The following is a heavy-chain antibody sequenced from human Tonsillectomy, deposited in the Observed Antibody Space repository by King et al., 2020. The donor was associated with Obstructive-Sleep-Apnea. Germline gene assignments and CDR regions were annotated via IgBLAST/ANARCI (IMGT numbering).Heavy chain of an antibody. V-gene: IGHV4-39*07. J-gene: IGHJ3*02. CDR1: GGSISSSSDY. CDR3: ARPTGTVVTDDAFDI. D-gene: IGHD4-23*01. Sequence: QLQESGPGLVKPSETLSLTCTVSGGSISSSSDYWGWIRQPPGKGLEWIGSIYYSGSTYYNPSLKSRVTISVDTSKNQFSLKLSSVTAADTAVYYCARPTGTVVTDDAFDIWGQGTMVTVSS. CDR2: IYYSGST.